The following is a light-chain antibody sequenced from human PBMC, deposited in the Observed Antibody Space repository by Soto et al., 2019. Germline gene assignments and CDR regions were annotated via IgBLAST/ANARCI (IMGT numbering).Light chain of an antibody. CDR1: QGIRNG. CDR3: LQHNSYPLT. CDR2: LAS. J-gene: IGKJ3*01. Sequence: DTQMTQSPSSLSASVGDRVTITCRASQGIRNGLGWYQQRPGKAPKRLIYLASSLQSGVPSRFSGSGSGTEFTLTISSLQPEDIGTYYCLQHNSYPLTFGPGTKVEIK. V-gene: IGKV1-17*01.